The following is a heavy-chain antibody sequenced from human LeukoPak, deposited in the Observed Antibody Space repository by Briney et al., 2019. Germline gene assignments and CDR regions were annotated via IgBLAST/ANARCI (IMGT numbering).Heavy chain of an antibody. CDR2: IYHSGST. CDR3: ARGRLGYCSGTDCHNWFDP. V-gene: IGHV4-59*12. CDR1: GGSISSYY. J-gene: IGHJ5*02. D-gene: IGHD2-2*01. Sequence: SKTLSLTCTVSGGSISSYYWSWIRQPPGKGLEWIGYIYHSGSTYYNPSLKSRVTISVDRAKNQFSLKLSAVTAADTAVYYCARGRLGYCSGTDCHNWFDPWGQGTLVTVSS.